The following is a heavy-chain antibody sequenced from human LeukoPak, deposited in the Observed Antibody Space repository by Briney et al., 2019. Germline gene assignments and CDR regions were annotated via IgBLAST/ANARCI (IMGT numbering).Heavy chain of an antibody. V-gene: IGHV3-21*01. CDR1: GFTFSSYS. CDR2: ISSSSSYI. D-gene: IGHD2-2*01. Sequence: GGSLRLSCAASGFTFSSYSMNWVRQAPGKGLEWVSSISSSSSYIYYADSVKGRFTISRDNAKNSLYLQMNSLRAEDTAVYYCARDWALCSSTSCATLAFDYWGQGTLVTVSS. CDR3: ARDWALCSSTSCATLAFDY. J-gene: IGHJ4*02.